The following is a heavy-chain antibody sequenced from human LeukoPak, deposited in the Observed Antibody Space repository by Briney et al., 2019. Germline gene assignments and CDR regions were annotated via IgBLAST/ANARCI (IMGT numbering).Heavy chain of an antibody. J-gene: IGHJ4*02. CDR1: GYTFTSYG. V-gene: IGHV1-18*01. CDR2: ISAYNGNT. Sequence: ASVKVSCKASGYTFTSYGISWVRQAPGQGLEWMGWISAYNGNTNYAQKLQGRVTMTTDTSTSTAYMELRSLRSDDTAVYYCARMQHSSGWYHRYFDYWGQGTLVTVSS. D-gene: IGHD6-19*01. CDR3: ARMQHSSGWYHRYFDY.